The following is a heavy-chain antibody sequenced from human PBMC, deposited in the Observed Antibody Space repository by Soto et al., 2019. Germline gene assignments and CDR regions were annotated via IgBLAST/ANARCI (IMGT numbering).Heavy chain of an antibody. V-gene: IGHV3-23*01. Sequence: GGSLRLSCAASGFTFSSYDMHWVRQVIGKGLEWVSGIDTAGSTYYADSVKGRFTISRDNSKNTLYLQMNSLRAEDTAVYYCAKVAGTPSGYWGQGTLVTVSS. CDR2: IDTAGST. CDR1: GFTFSSYD. D-gene: IGHD6-19*01. CDR3: AKVAGTPSGY. J-gene: IGHJ4*02.